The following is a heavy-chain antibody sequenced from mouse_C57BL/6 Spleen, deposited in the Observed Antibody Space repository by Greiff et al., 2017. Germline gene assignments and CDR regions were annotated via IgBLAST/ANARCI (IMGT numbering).Heavy chain of an antibody. J-gene: IGHJ1*03. Sequence: QVQLQQSGPELVKPGASVKLSCKASGYTFTSYDINWVKQRPGQGLAWIGWIYPRDGSTKYNEKFKGKAPLTVATSSSTAYMELHSLTSEDSAVYFCARSDGSSAYWYCDVWGTGTTVTVSS. CDR2: IYPRDGST. V-gene: IGHV1-85*01. CDR3: ARSDGSSAYWYCDV. CDR1: GYTFTSYD. D-gene: IGHD1-1*01.